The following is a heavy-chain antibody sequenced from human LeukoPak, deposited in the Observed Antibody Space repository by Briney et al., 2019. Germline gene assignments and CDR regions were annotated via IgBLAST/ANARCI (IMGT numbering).Heavy chain of an antibody. CDR3: SGRDSSRSPRTY. Sequence: GGSLRLSCAASGLTFTDFWMNWVRQAPGRGLEWVANIKSDGSEKYYVDSVKGRFAISRDNAKNEVYLEMNSLRAEDTGVYYCSGRDSSRSPRTYWGQGTLVSVPS. D-gene: IGHD2-2*01. CDR1: GLTFTDFW. CDR2: IKSDGSEK. V-gene: IGHV3-7*01. J-gene: IGHJ4*02.